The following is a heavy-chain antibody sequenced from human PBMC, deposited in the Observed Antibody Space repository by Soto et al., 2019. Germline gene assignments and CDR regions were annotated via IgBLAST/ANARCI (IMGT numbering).Heavy chain of an antibody. CDR1: GFTFTNYW. J-gene: IGHJ4*02. CDR2: VDNEGIYT. V-gene: IGHV3-74*01. CDR3: GSVFEY. Sequence: GSLVVTGPAPGFTFTNYWMHWVRQAPEKGLVWVARVDNEGIYTSYADSVKGRFTISRDNAKNTLYLQMNDLRVEDTAVYYCGSVFEYWGQGSPVTVYS.